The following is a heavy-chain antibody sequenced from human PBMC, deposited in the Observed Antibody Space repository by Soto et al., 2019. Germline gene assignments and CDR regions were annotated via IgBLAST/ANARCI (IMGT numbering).Heavy chain of an antibody. CDR2: ISYDGSNK. D-gene: IGHD1-26*01. CDR3: AKDRLRGGFLTTATTNGMDV. Sequence: GVLRLSCAASGFTFSSYGMHWVRQAPGKGLGWVALISYDGSNKYYVDSVKGRFTISRDNSKNTLFLQMNSLRAGDTAVYYCAKDRLRGGFLTTATTNGMDVWGQGTTVTVSS. CDR1: GFTFSSYG. V-gene: IGHV3-30*18. J-gene: IGHJ6*02.